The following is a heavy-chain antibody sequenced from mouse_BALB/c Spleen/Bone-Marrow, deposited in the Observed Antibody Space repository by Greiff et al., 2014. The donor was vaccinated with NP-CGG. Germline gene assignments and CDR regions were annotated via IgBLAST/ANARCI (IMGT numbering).Heavy chain of an antibody. J-gene: IGHJ1*01. CDR3: ARSLYGFDWYFDV. D-gene: IGHD2-2*01. CDR1: GYTFTSYV. CDR2: INPYNDGT. V-gene: IGHV1-14*01. Sequence: LVESGPELVKPGASVKMSCKASGYTFTSYVMHWVNQKPGQGLEWIGNINPYNDGTKYNEKFKGKATLTSDKFSSTAYMELGSLTSEDSAVYYCARSLYGFDWYFDVWGAGTTVTVSS.